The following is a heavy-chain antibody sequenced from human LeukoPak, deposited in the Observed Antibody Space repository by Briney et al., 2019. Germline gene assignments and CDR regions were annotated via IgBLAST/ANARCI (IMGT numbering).Heavy chain of an antibody. D-gene: IGHD2/OR15-2a*01. Sequence: GSLRLSCTASGFTFSNAWMSWVRQAPGKGLEWVGRIKSKADGGTTDYAAPVKGRFTISRDDSKNTLYLQMNSLKTEDTAVYYCTTEYYASGALIPIDYWGQGTLVTVSS. V-gene: IGHV3-15*01. CDR2: IKSKADGGTT. CDR1: GFTFSNAW. J-gene: IGHJ4*02. CDR3: TTEYYASGALIPIDY.